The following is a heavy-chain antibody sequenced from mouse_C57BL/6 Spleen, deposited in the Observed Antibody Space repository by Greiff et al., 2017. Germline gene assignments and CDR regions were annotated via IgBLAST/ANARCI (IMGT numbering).Heavy chain of an antibody. CDR3: ARRFTIGHYYAMDY. V-gene: IGHV1-9*01. D-gene: IGHD1-1*02. Sequence: QVQLQQSGAELMKPGASVKLSCKATGYTFTGYWIEWVKHRPGHGLEWIGEILPGSGSTNYNEKFKGKATFTADTSSNTAYMQLSSLTSEDSAVYYCARRFTIGHYYAMDYWGQGTSVTVSS. J-gene: IGHJ4*01. CDR1: GYTFTGYW. CDR2: ILPGSGST.